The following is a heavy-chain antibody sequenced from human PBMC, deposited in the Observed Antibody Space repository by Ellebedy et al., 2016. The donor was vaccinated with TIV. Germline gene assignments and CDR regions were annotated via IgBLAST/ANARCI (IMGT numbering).Heavy chain of an antibody. V-gene: IGHV4-39*07. J-gene: IGHJ6*03. CDR2: INHSGST. Sequence: SETLSLXCTVSGGSISSSSYYWGWIRQPPGKGLEWIGEINHSGSTNYNPSLKSRVTISVDTSKNQFSLKLSSVTAADTAVYYCARGGYCSSTSCLFSRPLYYYMDVWGKGTTVTVSS. D-gene: IGHD2-2*01. CDR3: ARGGYCSSTSCLFSRPLYYYMDV. CDR1: GGSISSSSYY.